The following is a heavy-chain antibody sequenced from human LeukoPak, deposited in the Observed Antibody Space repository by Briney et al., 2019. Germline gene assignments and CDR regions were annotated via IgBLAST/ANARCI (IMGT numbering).Heavy chain of an antibody. J-gene: IGHJ6*02. V-gene: IGHV3-7*01. D-gene: IGHD4-17*01. CDR2: IKQDGSEK. CDR1: GFTFSSYW. Sequence: GGSLRLSCAASGFTFSSYWMSWVRQAPGKGLEWVANIKQDGSEKYYVDSVKGRFTISRDNAKNSLYLQMNSLRAEDTAVYHCARDLGDSLYYYYYGMDVWGQGTTVTVSS. CDR3: ARDLGDSLYYYYYGMDV.